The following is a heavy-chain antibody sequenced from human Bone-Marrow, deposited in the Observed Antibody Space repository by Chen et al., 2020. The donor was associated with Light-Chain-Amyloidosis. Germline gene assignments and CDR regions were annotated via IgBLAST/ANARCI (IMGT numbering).Heavy chain of an antibody. V-gene: IGHV3-23*04. CDR2: ISGAGGST. Sequence: EVQLVESGGDLVKLGGSLRLSCEVSGLTFKNAWMSWVRQAPGKGLGWVSGISGAGGSTYYADSVKGRFTISRDNAKNTLYLQMNRLRAEDTAVYYCAKRPPYPAIYGMDVWGQGTTVTVSS. CDR1: GLTFKNAW. J-gene: IGHJ6*02. D-gene: IGHD2-21*01. CDR3: AKRPPYPAIYGMDV.